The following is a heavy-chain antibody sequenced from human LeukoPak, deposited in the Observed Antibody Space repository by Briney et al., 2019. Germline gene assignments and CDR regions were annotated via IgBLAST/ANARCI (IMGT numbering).Heavy chain of an antibody. Sequence: PSETLSLTCTVHGRSISSYYGNSVRQPPGKGRGWHGYIYYSGTTNYNPSLKSQSTISVDTSKNLFSLKLSSVTAADTAVYYCARGIPVARAVNFDYWGQGTLVTVSS. D-gene: IGHD6-19*01. J-gene: IGHJ4*02. CDR1: GRSISSYY. V-gene: IGHV4-59*01. CDR2: IYYSGTT. CDR3: ARGIPVARAVNFDY.